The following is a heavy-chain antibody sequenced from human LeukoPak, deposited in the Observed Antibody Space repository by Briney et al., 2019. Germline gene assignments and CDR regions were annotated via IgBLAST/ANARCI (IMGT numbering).Heavy chain of an antibody. Sequence: SETLSLTCTVSGGSLSGHYWSWIRQPPGKRLEWIGYVSYTGRTKYNPSLQSRVTISIDTSKSQFSLKLTSVTSADTAVYSCARLLDNDIRGDPDTFDVWGQGTTVIVSS. CDR1: GGSLSGHY. CDR3: ARLLDNDIRGDPDTFDV. D-gene: IGHD3-22*01. J-gene: IGHJ3*01. V-gene: IGHV4-59*11. CDR2: VSYTGRT.